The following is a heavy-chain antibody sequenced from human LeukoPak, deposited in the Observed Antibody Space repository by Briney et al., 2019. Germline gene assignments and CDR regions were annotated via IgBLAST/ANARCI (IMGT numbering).Heavy chain of an antibody. CDR2: IYYSGST. D-gene: IGHD5-18*01. CDR3: AREHAGIAMVLDY. CDR1: GGSISSYY. V-gene: IGHV4-59*01. J-gene: IGHJ4*02. Sequence: SETLSLTCTVSGGSISSYYWSWIRQPPGKGLEWIGYIYYSGSTNYNPSLKSRVTISVDTSKNQFSLKLSSVTAADTAVYYCAREHAGIAMVLDYWGQGTLVTVSS.